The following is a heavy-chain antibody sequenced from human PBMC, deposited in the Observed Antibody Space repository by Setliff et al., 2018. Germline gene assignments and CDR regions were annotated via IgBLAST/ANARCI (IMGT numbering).Heavy chain of an antibody. CDR2: FYHSASS. CDR3: ARSHYYASGNSHYYYMDV. Sequence: SETLSLTCTVSGGSISSGNYYWSWIRQPPGKGLEWIGYFYHSASSNYNPSLKGRVTMSADTSKNQLYLSLTSVSVADTAMYYCARSHYYASGNSHYYYMDVWGKGTAVTVSS. J-gene: IGHJ6*03. V-gene: IGHV4-61*01. CDR1: GGSISSGNYY. D-gene: IGHD3-10*01.